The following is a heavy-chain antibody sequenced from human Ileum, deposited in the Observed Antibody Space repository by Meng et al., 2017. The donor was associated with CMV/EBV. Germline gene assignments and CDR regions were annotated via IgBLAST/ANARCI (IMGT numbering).Heavy chain of an antibody. CDR1: RGLNSNYY. V-gene: IGHV4-4*07. J-gene: IGHJ4*02. Sequence: GPELAKTSEPLSLTCYVSRGLNSNYYCSCIRQPAGKGLEWIAHIYTSGTTNYNPSLKSRVTMSVDTSRNQFSLKLTSVTAADTAVYYCARNYGSGNWNFFHYWGQGTLVTVSS. CDR3: ARNYGSGNWNFFHY. CDR2: IYTSGTT. D-gene: IGHD3-10*01.